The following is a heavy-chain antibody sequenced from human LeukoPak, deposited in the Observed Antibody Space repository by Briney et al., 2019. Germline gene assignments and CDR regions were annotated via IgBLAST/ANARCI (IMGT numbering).Heavy chain of an antibody. Sequence: SETLSLTCSVSGDSISSSSYYWGWIRQPPGKGLEWIGSIFYSGSTYYNPSLKSRVTISVDTSKNQFSLKLSSVTAADTAVYYCASTVLWFGESFKLDYWGQGTLVTVSS. CDR3: ASTVLWFGESFKLDY. D-gene: IGHD3-10*01. CDR1: GDSISSSSYY. CDR2: IFYSGST. J-gene: IGHJ4*02. V-gene: IGHV4-39*07.